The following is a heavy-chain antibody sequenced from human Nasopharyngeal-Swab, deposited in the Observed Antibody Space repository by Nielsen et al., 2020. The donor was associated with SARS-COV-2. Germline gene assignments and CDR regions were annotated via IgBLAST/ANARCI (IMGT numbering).Heavy chain of an antibody. J-gene: IGHJ4*02. Sequence: GESLKISCAASGFTFSDSAIHWVRQASGKGLEWVGRIRSKGNNYATAYSASVKGRFIIFRDDPTNTAYLQMNSLKTEDTAMYYCTRCGGGCYSGRDYWGQGTTVTVSS. D-gene: IGHD2-15*01. CDR2: IRSKGNNYAT. V-gene: IGHV3-73*01. CDR1: GFTFSDSA. CDR3: TRCGGGCYSGRDY.